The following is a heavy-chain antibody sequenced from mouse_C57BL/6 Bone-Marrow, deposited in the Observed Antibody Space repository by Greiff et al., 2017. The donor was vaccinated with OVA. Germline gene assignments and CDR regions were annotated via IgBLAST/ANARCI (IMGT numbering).Heavy chain of an antibody. CDR1: GYTFTSYW. J-gene: IGHJ1*03. V-gene: IGHV1-64*01. CDR3: ARGGYYGSSYGYFDV. D-gene: IGHD1-1*01. Sequence: QVQLQQPGAELVKPGASVKLSCKASGYTFTSYWMHWVKQRPGQGLEWIGMIHPNSGSTNYNEKFKSKATLTVDKSSSTAYMQPSSLTSEDSAVYYCARGGYYGSSYGYFDVWGTGTTLTVSS. CDR2: IHPNSGST.